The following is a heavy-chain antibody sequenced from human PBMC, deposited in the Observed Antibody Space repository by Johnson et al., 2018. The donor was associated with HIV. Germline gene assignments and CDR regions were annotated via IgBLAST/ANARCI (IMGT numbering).Heavy chain of an antibody. Sequence: VQLVESGGGLVQPGGSLRLSCAASGFTFSSYAMSWVRQAPGKGLEWVSAISGSGGSTYYADSVKGRFTISRDNAKNSLFLQMNSLSAEDTAIYYCARDPPGRAFDIWGQGTIVTVSS. CDR2: ISGSGGST. CDR1: GFTFSSYA. V-gene: IGHV3-23*04. CDR3: ARDPPGRAFDI. J-gene: IGHJ3*02.